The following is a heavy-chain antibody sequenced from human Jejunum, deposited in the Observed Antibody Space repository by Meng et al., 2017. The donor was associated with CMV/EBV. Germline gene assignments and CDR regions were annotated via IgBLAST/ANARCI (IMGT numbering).Heavy chain of an antibody. V-gene: IGHV4-4*07. CDR3: VRETDMTVGPHFDY. CDR2: IFTTGST. J-gene: IGHJ4*02. CDR1: RGSLSFYY. Sequence: QVQRQDSGAGLLKPSEPLSLTCTVSRGSLSFYYWSWIRKPAGKGLEWIGRIFTTGSTNYHPSLKSRVTMSVDTSKNQISLRLTSVTAADTAIYYCVRETDMTVGPHFDYWGQGALVTVSS. D-gene: IGHD3-22*01.